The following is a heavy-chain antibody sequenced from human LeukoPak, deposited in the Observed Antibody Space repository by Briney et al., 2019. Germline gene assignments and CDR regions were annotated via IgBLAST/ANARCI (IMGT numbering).Heavy chain of an antibody. CDR3: ARETVGSGKRFDP. D-gene: IGHD3-10*01. J-gene: IGHJ5*02. Sequence: GRSLRLSCAASGFTFSSYAMHGVRQAPGKGLEWVAVISYDGSNKYYADSVKGRFTISRDNSKNTLYLQMNSLRAEDTAVYYCARETVGSGKRFDPWGQGTLVTVSS. CDR2: ISYDGSNK. CDR1: GFTFSSYA. V-gene: IGHV3-30-3*01.